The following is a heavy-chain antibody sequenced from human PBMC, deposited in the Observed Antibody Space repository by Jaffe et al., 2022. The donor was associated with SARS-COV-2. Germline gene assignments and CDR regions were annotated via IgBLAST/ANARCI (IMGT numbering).Heavy chain of an antibody. CDR1: GGSMTNYY. CDR3: TRFYLRENKYFFHMDV. Sequence: QVQLQESGPGLVKPSETLSLTCSVSGGSMTNYYWSWSRQPPGKGLEWVGSVFYTGGSRAYNPSLKSRVTISVDTSKNQFSLRLSSVTAADTAIYYCTRFYLRENKYFFHMDVWGKGTTVIVSS. V-gene: IGHV4-59*01. J-gene: IGHJ6*03. CDR2: VFYTGGSR.